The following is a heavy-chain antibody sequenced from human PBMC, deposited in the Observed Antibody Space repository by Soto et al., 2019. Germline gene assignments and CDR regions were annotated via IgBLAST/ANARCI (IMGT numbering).Heavy chain of an antibody. CDR1: GGSFSGYY. J-gene: IGHJ5*02. Sequence: TSETLSLTCAVYGGSFSGYYWSWIRQPPGKGLEWIGEINHSGSTNYNPSLKSRVTISVDTSKNQFSLKLSSVTAADTAVYYCARGIFLLLGSSPFDPWGQGTLVTVSS. CDR3: ARGIFLLLGSSPFDP. D-gene: IGHD6-13*01. CDR2: INHSGST. V-gene: IGHV4-34*01.